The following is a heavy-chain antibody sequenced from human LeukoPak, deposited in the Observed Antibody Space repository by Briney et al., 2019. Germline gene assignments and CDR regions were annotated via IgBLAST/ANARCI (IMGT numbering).Heavy chain of an antibody. CDR3: ARVGSSGYFSPYFDY. Sequence: GGSLRLSCAASGFTFSSYWMSWVRQAPGKGLSWVANIKQDGSEKYYVDSVKGRFTISRDNAKNSLYLQMNSLRAEDTAVYYCARVGSSGYFSPYFDYWGQGTLVTVSS. V-gene: IGHV3-7*01. J-gene: IGHJ4*02. CDR1: GFTFSSYW. D-gene: IGHD3-22*01. CDR2: IKQDGSEK.